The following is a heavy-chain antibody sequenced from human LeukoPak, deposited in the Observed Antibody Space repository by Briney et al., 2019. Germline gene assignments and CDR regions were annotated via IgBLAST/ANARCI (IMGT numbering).Heavy chain of an antibody. CDR1: GGTFSSYA. CDR2: IIPIFGTA. D-gene: IGHD3-22*01. J-gene: IGHJ4*02. CDR3: ARGGAAYDSSGSIDY. V-gene: IGHV1-69*05. Sequence: ASVKVSCKASGGTFSSYAISWVRQAPGQGLEWMGGIIPIFGTANYAQKFQGRVTITTDESTSTAYMELSSLRSEDTAVYYCARGGAAYDSSGSIDYWGQGTLVTVSS.